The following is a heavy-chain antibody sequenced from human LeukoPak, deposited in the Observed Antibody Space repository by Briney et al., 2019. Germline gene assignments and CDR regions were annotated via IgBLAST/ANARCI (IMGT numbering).Heavy chain of an antibody. CDR2: INPKSGGT. CDR3: ARRLTNDYGGLFDY. V-gene: IGHV1-2*02. Sequence: ASVKDSCQASGYTFTGYYMHAVRQAPGQQVEWMGWINPKSGGTNYAQKLQGRVSMSRDTSISTAYMELRRLRSDGTAVYYCARRLTNDYGGLFDYWGQGTLVTVSS. CDR1: GYTFTGYY. D-gene: IGHD4-23*01. J-gene: IGHJ4*02.